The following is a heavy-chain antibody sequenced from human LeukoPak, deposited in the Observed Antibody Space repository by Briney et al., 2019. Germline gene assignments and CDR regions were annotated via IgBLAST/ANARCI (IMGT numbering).Heavy chain of an antibody. Sequence: ASVKVSCKASGYTFTGYYMHWVRQAPGRGLEWMGWINPNSGGTNYAQKFQGWVTMTRDTSISTAYMELSRLRSDDTAVYYCARSVPQYDSIALYFQHWGQGTLVTVSS. CDR2: INPNSGGT. CDR1: GYTFTGYY. J-gene: IGHJ1*01. D-gene: IGHD3-22*01. CDR3: ARSVPQYDSIALYFQH. V-gene: IGHV1-2*04.